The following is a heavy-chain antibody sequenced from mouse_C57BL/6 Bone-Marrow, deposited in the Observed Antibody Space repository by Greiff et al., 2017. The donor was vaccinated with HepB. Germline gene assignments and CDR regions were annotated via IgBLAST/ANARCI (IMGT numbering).Heavy chain of an antibody. CDR3: TTLVLLRPFAY. D-gene: IGHD1-1*01. Sequence: VQLKQSGAELVRPGASVKLSCTASGFNIKDDYMHWVKQRPEQGLEWIGWIYPENGDTEYASKFQGKATITAVTSSNTAYLQLSSLTSEDTAVYYCTTLVLLRPFAYWGQGTLVTVSA. V-gene: IGHV14-4*01. CDR2: IYPENGDT. CDR1: GFNIKDDY. J-gene: IGHJ3*01.